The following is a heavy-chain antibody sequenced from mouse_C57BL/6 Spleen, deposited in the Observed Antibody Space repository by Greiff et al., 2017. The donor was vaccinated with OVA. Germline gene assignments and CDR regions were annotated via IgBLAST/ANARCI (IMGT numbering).Heavy chain of an antibody. V-gene: IGHV1-69*01. J-gene: IGHJ4*01. CDR3: ARHYGSSYYAMDY. CDR2: IAPSDSYT. Sequence: QVQLQQPGAELVMPGASVKLSCKASGYTFTSYWMHWVKQRPGQGLEWIGEIAPSDSYTNYNQKFKGKSTLTVDKSSSTAYMQLSSLTSEDSAVYYCARHYGSSYYAMDYWGQGTSVTVSS. CDR1: GYTFTSYW. D-gene: IGHD1-1*01.